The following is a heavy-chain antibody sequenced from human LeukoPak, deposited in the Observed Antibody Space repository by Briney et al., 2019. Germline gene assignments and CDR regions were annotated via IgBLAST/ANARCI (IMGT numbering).Heavy chain of an antibody. V-gene: IGHV3-33*07. CDR1: GYIFSHYG. Sequence: GGSLTLSCTSSGYIFSHYGMYWVRQAPGKGLEWVAVIWADGNKKYTADSVKGRFAISRDNSRNILYLQMSSLRAEDTAIYYYARDSTNSNYYMDVWGKGISVTVS. J-gene: IGHJ6*03. CDR2: IWADGNKK. CDR3: ARDSTNSNYYMDV. D-gene: IGHD2-8*01.